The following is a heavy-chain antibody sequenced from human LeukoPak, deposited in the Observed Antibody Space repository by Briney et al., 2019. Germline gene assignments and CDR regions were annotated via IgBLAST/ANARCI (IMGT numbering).Heavy chain of an antibody. J-gene: IGHJ3*02. Sequence: GGSLRLSCAASGFTFSSYAMSWVRQAPGKGLEWVSSISGSGTSTYYADSVKGRFTISRDKPKNTLYLQMNSLGAEDTALYSCAKDYGGSSDAFDIWGQGTMVTVSS. D-gene: IGHD4-23*01. CDR3: AKDYGGSSDAFDI. V-gene: IGHV3-23*01. CDR2: ISGSGTST. CDR1: GFTFSSYA.